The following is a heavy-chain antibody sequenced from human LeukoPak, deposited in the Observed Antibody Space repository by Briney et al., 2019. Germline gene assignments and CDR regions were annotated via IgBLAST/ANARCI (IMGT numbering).Heavy chain of an antibody. D-gene: IGHD2/OR15-2a*01. CDR3: TKLSATAHIDI. V-gene: IGHV3-15*01. CDR1: GFTFSNAW. Sequence: GGSLILSCAASGFTFSNAWMTWVRQAPGKGLEWVGLIKSKTDGGATDYAAPVKGRFTISRDDSENTLYLQMNSPKTEDTAVYYCTKLSATAHIDIWGQGTMVTVSS. J-gene: IGHJ3*02. CDR2: IKSKTDGGAT.